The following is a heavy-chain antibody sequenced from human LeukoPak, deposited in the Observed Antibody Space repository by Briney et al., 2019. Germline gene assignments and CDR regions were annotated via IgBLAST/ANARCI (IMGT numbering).Heavy chain of an antibody. CDR2: IYYSGST. CDR3: ARESGNYYDSSGYSH. J-gene: IGHJ4*02. D-gene: IGHD3-22*01. V-gene: IGHV4-59*11. Sequence: SETLSLTCTVSGGSISSHYWSWIRQPPGKGLEWIGYIYYSGSTNYNPSLKSRVTISVDTSKSQFSLKLSSVTAADTAVYYCARESGNYYDSSGYSHWGQGTLVTVSS. CDR1: GGSISSHY.